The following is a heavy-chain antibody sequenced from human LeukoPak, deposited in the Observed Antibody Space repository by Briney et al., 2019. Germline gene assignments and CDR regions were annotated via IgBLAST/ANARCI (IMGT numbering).Heavy chain of an antibody. CDR3: ARVGTYYYGSGSYSAFDI. J-gene: IGHJ3*02. D-gene: IGHD3-10*01. Sequence: PSETLSLTCTVSGGSISTSSYYWGWVRQPPGKGLEWIGNIFYSGSTYYSPSLKSRVTISLDTSRNQFSLKLSSVTAADTAVYYCARVGTYYYGSGSYSAFDIWGQGTMVTVSS. CDR2: IFYSGST. V-gene: IGHV4-39*07. CDR1: GGSISTSSYY.